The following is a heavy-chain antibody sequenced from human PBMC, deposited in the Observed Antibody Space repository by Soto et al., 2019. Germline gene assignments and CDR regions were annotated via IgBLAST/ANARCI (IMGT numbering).Heavy chain of an antibody. J-gene: IGHJ4*02. CDR1: GFTVSSNY. Sequence: GGSLRLSCAASGFTVSSNYMSWVRQAPGKGLEWVSVIYSGGSTYYADSVEGRFTISRDNSKNTLYLQMNSLRAEDTAVYYRARDPTMLNVAMATTWGQGTLVTVSS. V-gene: IGHV3-53*01. CDR3: ARDPTMLNVAMATT. D-gene: IGHD1-26*01. CDR2: IYSGGST.